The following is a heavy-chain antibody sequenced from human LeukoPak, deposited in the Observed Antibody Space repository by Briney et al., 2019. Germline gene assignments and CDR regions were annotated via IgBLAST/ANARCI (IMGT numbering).Heavy chain of an antibody. D-gene: IGHD6-19*01. CDR2: IIPILGIA. Sequence: SVKVSCKASGGTFSSYAISWVRQAPGQGLEWMGRIIPILGIANYAQKFQGRVTITADKSTSTAYVELSSLRSEDTAVYYCARDGWYSSGWKGFGYWGQGTLVTVSS. V-gene: IGHV1-69*04. J-gene: IGHJ4*02. CDR3: ARDGWYSSGWKGFGY. CDR1: GGTFSSYA.